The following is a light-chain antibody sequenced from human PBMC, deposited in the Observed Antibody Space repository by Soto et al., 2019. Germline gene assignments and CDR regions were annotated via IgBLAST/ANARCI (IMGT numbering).Light chain of an antibody. CDR2: EGI. CDR1: SSDIGTYNL. CDR3: CSYAGSGTDNYV. Sequence: QSALTQPASVSGSPGQSITISCTGTSSDIGTYNLVSWYQHYPGKAPKLMIYEGIKRPSGVSNRFSGSKSGNTAFLTISGLQAEDEADYYCCSYAGSGTDNYVFGSETKLTVL. V-gene: IGLV2-23*01. J-gene: IGLJ1*01.